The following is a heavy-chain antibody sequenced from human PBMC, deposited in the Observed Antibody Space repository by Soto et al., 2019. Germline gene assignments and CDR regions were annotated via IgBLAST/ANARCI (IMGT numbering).Heavy chain of an antibody. J-gene: IGHJ4*02. Sequence: QVQLVESGGGVVQPGRSLRLSCAASGFTFSSYGMHWVRQAPGKGLEWVAVIWYDGSNKYYADSVKGRFTISRDNSKNTLYLQMNSLRAEDTAVYYCAREGKEKVDGPGVFYYFDYWGQGTLVTVSS. CDR3: AREGKEKVDGPGVFYYFDY. CDR1: GFTFSSYG. CDR2: IWYDGSNK. V-gene: IGHV3-33*01. D-gene: IGHD2-2*01.